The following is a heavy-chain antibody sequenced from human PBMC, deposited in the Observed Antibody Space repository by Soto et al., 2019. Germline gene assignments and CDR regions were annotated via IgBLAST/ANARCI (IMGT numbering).Heavy chain of an antibody. CDR1: GTSVSNYY. V-gene: IGHV4-4*07. CDR3: ARGGIDTAMAHFDY. CDR2: IYTSGST. Sequence: SETLSLTCSVSGTSVSNYYWSWIRQPAGKGLEHIGRIYTSGSTSYNPSLKSRVTMSMDTSQTQIYLNLTSVTAADTAVYYCARGGIDTAMAHFDYWGQGTLVTVSS. J-gene: IGHJ4*02. D-gene: IGHD5-18*01.